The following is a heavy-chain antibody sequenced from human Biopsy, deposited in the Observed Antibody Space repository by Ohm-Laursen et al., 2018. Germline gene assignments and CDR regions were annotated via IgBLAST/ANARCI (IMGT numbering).Heavy chain of an antibody. J-gene: IGHJ5*02. CDR3: ARDYDTSGYYYVS. CDR2: IFYRGST. V-gene: IGHV4-39*01. D-gene: IGHD3-22*01. Sequence: GTLSLTCTVSGGSISNNNYYWGWIRQPPGKGLEWIGSIFYRGSTHYKPSLKSRVNISVDTSKNQFSLKLNSVTAAYTAVYYCARDYDTSGYYYVSWGQGTLVTVSS. CDR1: GGSISNNNYY.